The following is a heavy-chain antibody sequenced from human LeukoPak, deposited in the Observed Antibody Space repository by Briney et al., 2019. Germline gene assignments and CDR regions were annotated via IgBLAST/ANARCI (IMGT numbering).Heavy chain of an antibody. D-gene: IGHD3-10*01. J-gene: IGHJ3*02. Sequence: GGSLRLSCAASGFTFSSYWMSWVRQAPGKGLEWVANIKQDGSKKYYVDSVKGRFTISRDNAKNSLYLQMNSLRAEDTAVYYCARDPNYGSGSYYSDAFDIWGQGTMVTVSS. CDR3: ARDPNYGSGSYYSDAFDI. V-gene: IGHV3-7*01. CDR2: IKQDGSKK. CDR1: GFTFSSYW.